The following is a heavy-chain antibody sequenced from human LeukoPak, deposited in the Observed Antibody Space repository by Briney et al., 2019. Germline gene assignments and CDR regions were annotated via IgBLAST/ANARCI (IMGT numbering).Heavy chain of an antibody. V-gene: IGHV4-59*01. D-gene: IGHD6-13*01. CDR1: GGSFSGYY. Sequence: SETLSLTCAVYGGSFSGYYWSWIRQPPGKGLEWIGYIYYSGSTNYNPSLKSRVTISVDTSKNQFSLKLSSVTAADTAVYYCAREIAAAGSTTTWGQGTLVTVSS. J-gene: IGHJ5*02. CDR3: AREIAAAGSTTT. CDR2: IYYSGST.